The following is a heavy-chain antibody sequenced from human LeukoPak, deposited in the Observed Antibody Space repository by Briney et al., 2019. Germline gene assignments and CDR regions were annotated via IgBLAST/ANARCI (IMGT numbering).Heavy chain of an antibody. D-gene: IGHD6-19*01. CDR1: GGSISSYY. CDR2: IYTSGST. Sequence: PSETLSLTCTVSGGSISSYYWSWLRQPAGKGLGWIGRIYTSGSTNYNPSLKSRVTMSVNTSKNQFSLKLSSVTAADTAVYYCARDPFGSSGSGFDPWGQGTLVTVSS. J-gene: IGHJ5*02. V-gene: IGHV4-4*07. CDR3: ARDPFGSSGSGFDP.